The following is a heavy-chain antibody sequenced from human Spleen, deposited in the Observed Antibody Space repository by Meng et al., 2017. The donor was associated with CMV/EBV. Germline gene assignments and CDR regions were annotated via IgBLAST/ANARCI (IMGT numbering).Heavy chain of an antibody. D-gene: IGHD2-2*02. V-gene: IGHV3-15*01. J-gene: IGHJ4*02. CDR1: GFNLSYAR. Sequence: GESLKISCEASGFNLSYARMNWVRQAPGKGLEWVGRIKRKTDGGTPDYAAPVRGRFSISRDDSKDTLYLQMNSLKTEDTAVYYCTTGLYRDINYWGQGTLVTVSS. CDR2: IKRKTDGGTP. CDR3: TTGLYRDINY.